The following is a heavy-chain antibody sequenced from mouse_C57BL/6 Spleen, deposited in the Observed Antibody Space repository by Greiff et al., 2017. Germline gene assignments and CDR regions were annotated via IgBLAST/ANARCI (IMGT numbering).Heavy chain of an antibody. CDR1: GFTFSSYT. Sequence: EVMLVESGGGLVKPGGSLKLSCAASGFTFSSYTMSWVRQTPEKRLEWVATISGGGGNTYYPDSVKGRFTISRDNAKNSLYLQMSSLRSEDTALYYCARQKIYEEGLDYWGQGTTLTVSS. J-gene: IGHJ2*01. V-gene: IGHV5-9*01. CDR3: ARQKIYEEGLDY. D-gene: IGHD2-3*01. CDR2: ISGGGGNT.